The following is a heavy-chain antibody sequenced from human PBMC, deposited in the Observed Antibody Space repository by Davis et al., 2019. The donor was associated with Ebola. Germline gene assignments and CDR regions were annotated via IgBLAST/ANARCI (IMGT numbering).Heavy chain of an antibody. J-gene: IGHJ4*02. Sequence: AASVKVSCKTSGYIFTSYGITWVRQAPGQGLEWVGWISPYSGDTKYAQTLQGRVTMTTDTSTSTAYMEMWSLRSDDTAVYYCGTGLRYCIVVVPTDWGQGTLVTVSS. D-gene: IGHD2-2*01. V-gene: IGHV1-18*04. CDR1: GYIFTSYG. CDR3: GTGLRYCIVVVPTD. CDR2: ISPYSGDT.